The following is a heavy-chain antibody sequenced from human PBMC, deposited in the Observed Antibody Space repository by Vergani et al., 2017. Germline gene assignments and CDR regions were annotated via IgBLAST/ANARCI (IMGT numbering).Heavy chain of an antibody. CDR1: GFTFDDYA. V-gene: IGHV3-9*01. D-gene: IGHD3-3*01. Sequence: EVQLVESGGGLVQPGRSLRLSCAASGFTFDDYAMHWVRQAPGKGLEWVSGISWNSGSIGYADSVKGRFTISRDNAKNSLYLQMNSLRAEDTALYYCAKDINDFWSGYYYMDVWGKGP. CDR2: ISWNSGSI. J-gene: IGHJ6*03. CDR3: AKDINDFWSGYYYMDV.